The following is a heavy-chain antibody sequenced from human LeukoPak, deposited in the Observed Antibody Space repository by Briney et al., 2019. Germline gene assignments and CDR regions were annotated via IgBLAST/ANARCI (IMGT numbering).Heavy chain of an antibody. Sequence: GGSLRLSCSASGFTFSNYAIHWVRHAPGKGLEYVSAISSNGGGTYYADSVKGRFTISRDNSKNTLYLQMSSLRPEDTAVYYCVKDPGSSGSGYYDYWGQGTLVTVSS. CDR3: VKDPGSSGSGYYDY. V-gene: IGHV3-64D*06. CDR2: ISSNGGGT. J-gene: IGHJ4*02. D-gene: IGHD6-19*01. CDR1: GFTFSNYA.